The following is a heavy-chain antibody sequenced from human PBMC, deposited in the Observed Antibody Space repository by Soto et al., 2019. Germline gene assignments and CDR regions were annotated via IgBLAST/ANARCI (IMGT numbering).Heavy chain of an antibody. J-gene: IGHJ3*02. CDR2: IYSGGST. CDR3: ARDFGRTQARLGYCSSTSCYRYAFDI. V-gene: IGHV3-66*01. CDR1: GFTVSSNY. D-gene: IGHD2-2*01. Sequence: GGSLRLSCAASGFTVSSNYMSWVRQAPGKGLEWVSVIYSGGSTYYADSVKGRFTISRDNSKNTLYLQMNSLRAEETAVYYCARDFGRTQARLGYCSSTSCYRYAFDIWGQGTMVTVSS.